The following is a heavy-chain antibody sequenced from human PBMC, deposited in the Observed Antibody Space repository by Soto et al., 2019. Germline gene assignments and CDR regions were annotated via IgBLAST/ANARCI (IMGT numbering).Heavy chain of an antibody. Sequence: SETLSLTCTVSGGSISSYYWSWIRQPPGKGLEWIGYIYYSGSTNYNPSLKSRVTISVDTSKNQFSLKLSSVTAADTAVYYCARSGGSRYGWFDPWSQGTQVTVSS. CDR1: GGSISSYY. CDR3: ARSGGSRYGWFDP. CDR2: IYYSGST. J-gene: IGHJ5*02. V-gene: IGHV4-59*01. D-gene: IGHD2-15*01.